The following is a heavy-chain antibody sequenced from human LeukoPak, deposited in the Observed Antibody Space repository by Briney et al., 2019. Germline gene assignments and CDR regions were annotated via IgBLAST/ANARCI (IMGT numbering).Heavy chain of an antibody. D-gene: IGHD3-9*01. CDR1: GFTFSSYG. Sequence: GSLRLSCAASGFTFSSYGMHWVRQAPGKGLEWVAFIRYDGSNKYYADSVKGRFTISRDNSKNTLYLQMNSLRAEDTAVYYCARSYYDILTHYYYSYYGMDVWGQGTTVTVSS. CDR2: IRYDGSNK. J-gene: IGHJ6*02. CDR3: ARSYYDILTHYYYSYYGMDV. V-gene: IGHV3-30*02.